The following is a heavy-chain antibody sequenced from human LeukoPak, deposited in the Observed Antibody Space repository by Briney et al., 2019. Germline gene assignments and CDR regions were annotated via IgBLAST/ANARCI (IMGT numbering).Heavy chain of an antibody. CDR2: ISGDSTYI. D-gene: IGHD1-1*01. J-gene: IGHJ4*02. CDR1: GFTFASYS. V-gene: IGHV3-21*01. Sequence: PGGSLRLSCAASGFTFASYSMNWVRQAPGKGLEWASSISGDSTYIYNAGSVKGRFTISRDNAQASLYLQMISLRADDTAVYYCARVSGRLERQSDLDYWGQGTLVIVSS. CDR3: ARVSGRLERQSDLDY.